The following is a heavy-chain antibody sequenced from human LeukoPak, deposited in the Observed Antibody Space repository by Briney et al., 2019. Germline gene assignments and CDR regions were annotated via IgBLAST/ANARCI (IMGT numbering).Heavy chain of an antibody. J-gene: IGHJ5*02. CDR3: AKDGNSGHDSANWFDP. CDR2: ISVSGGT. D-gene: IGHD5-12*01. Sequence: PGGSLRLSCAASGFNISTYAMNWVRQAPGKGLEWVSVISVSGGTYHADSVKGRFTISRDNSKNTLYLQMNSLRAEDTAVYYCAKDGNSGHDSANWFDPWGQGTLVTVSS. V-gene: IGHV3-23*01. CDR1: GFNISTYA.